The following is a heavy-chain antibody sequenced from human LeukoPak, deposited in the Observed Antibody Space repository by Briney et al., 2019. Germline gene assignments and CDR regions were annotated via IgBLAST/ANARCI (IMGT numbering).Heavy chain of an antibody. CDR1: GGSISGYY. V-gene: IGHV4-59*01. Sequence: SETLSLTCTVSGGSISGYYWSWIRQPPGKGLEWIGYIYYSGSSNYNPSLKSRVTMSVDTSKNHFSLKLSSVTAADTAVYYCASGFRGQLGYFDYWGQGTLVTVSS. CDR2: IYYSGSS. CDR3: ASGFRGQLGYFDY. D-gene: IGHD1-1*01. J-gene: IGHJ4*02.